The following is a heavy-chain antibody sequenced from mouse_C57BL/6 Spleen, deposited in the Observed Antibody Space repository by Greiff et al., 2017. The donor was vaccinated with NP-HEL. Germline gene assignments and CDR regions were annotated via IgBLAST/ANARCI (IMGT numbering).Heavy chain of an antibody. D-gene: IGHD4-1*01. J-gene: IGHJ4*01. Sequence: VQLQQSGAELVKPGASVKISCKASGYAFSSYWMNWVKQRPGKGLEGIGQIYPGDGDTNYNGKFKGKATLTADKSSSTAYMQLSSLNSEDSAVYFWARTGPSALDYWGQGTSVTVSS. CDR3: ARTGPSALDY. CDR2: IYPGDGDT. CDR1: GYAFSSYW. V-gene: IGHV1-80*01.